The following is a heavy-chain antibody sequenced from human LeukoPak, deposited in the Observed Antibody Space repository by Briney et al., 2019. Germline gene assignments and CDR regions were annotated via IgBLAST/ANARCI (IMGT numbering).Heavy chain of an antibody. CDR3: ASGKETSTAQGY. Sequence: GGSLRLSCAVSGFTVSSNYMTWVRQAPGKGLEWVSVIYSGGSIYYADSVKGRFTISRDISKNTVDLQLNSLRAEDTAVYYCASGKETSTAQGYWGQGTLVTVSS. J-gene: IGHJ4*02. V-gene: IGHV3-53*01. CDR1: GFTVSSNY. D-gene: IGHD4-17*01. CDR2: IYSGGSI.